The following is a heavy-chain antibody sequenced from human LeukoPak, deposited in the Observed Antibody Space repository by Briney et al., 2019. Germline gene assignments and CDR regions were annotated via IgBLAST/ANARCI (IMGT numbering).Heavy chain of an antibody. CDR1: GFTFSGYA. V-gene: IGHV3-23*01. Sequence: GGSLRLSCGASGFTFSGYAMSWVRQAPGKGLEWVSAISGSGGSTYYADSVKGRFTISRDNSKNTLYLQMNSLRAEDTAVYYCAKDSGFSGYNIFDYWGQGTLVTVSS. CDR2: ISGSGGST. CDR3: AKDSGFSGYNIFDY. J-gene: IGHJ4*02. D-gene: IGHD6-25*01.